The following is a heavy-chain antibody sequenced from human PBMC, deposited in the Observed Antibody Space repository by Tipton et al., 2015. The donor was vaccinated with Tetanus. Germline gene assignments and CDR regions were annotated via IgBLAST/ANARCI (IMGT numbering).Heavy chain of an antibody. CDR3: ATVGAGLRRREGPLDS. J-gene: IGHJ3*02. V-gene: IGHV1-46*01. Sequence: QVQLVQSGAEVKKLGASVKVSCQASGYTFINHNMHWVRQAPGQGLEWMGIIIPSGGTTRHAQKFQGRVTITADKSASTAYLDLRSLKSDDTAVYYCATVGAGLRRREGPLDSWGQGTMVTVSS. CDR2: IIPSGGTT. CDR1: GYTFINHN. D-gene: IGHD1-1*01.